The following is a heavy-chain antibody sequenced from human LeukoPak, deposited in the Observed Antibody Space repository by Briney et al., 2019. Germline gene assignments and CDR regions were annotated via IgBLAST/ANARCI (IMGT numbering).Heavy chain of an antibody. CDR1: GGTFSSYA. CDR3: ASSTTWIEWLRSPRLPASDYYYVMDV. D-gene: IGHD5-12*01. J-gene: IGHJ6*02. Sequence: SVKVSCKASGGTFSSYAISWVRQAPGQGLEWMGRIIPIFGIANYAQKFQGRVTITADKSTSTAYMELSSLRSEDTAVYYCASSTTWIEWLRSPRLPASDYYYVMDVWGQGTTVTVCS. V-gene: IGHV1-69*04. CDR2: IIPIFGIA.